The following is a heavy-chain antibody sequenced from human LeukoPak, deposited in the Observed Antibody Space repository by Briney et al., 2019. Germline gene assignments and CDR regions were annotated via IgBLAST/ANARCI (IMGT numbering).Heavy chain of an antibody. CDR3: ARVSGSYYAPYFDY. V-gene: IGHV3-48*04. CDR2: ISSSSSTI. D-gene: IGHD1-26*01. Sequence: GGSLRLSCSASGFIYSSYSMNWVRQAPGKGLEWVSYISSSSSTIYYADSVKGRFTISRDNAKNSLYLQMNSLRAGDTAVYYCARVSGSYYAPYFDYWGQGTLVTVSS. CDR1: GFIYSSYS. J-gene: IGHJ4*02.